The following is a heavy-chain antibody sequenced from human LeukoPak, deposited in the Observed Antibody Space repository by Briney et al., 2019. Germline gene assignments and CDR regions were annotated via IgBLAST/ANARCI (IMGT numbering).Heavy chain of an antibody. J-gene: IGHJ4*02. V-gene: IGHV4-34*01. D-gene: IGHD5-18*01. CDR2: INHSGST. CDR1: GGSFSGYY. Sequence: KPSETLSLTCAVYGGSFSGYYWSWIRQPPGKGLEWIGEINHSGSTNYNPSLKSRVTISVDTSKNQFSLKLSSVTAADTAVYYCARGLRGYSYGSTRSDYWGQGTLVTVSS. CDR3: ARGLRGYSYGSTRSDY.